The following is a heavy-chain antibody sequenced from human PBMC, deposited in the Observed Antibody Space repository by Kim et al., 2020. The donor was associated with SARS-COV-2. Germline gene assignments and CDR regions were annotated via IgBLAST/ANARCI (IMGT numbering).Heavy chain of an antibody. V-gene: IGHV3-21*01. CDR1: GFTFSSYS. Sequence: GGSLRLSCAASGFTFSSYSMNWVRQAPGKGLEWVSYISSSSSYIYYADSVKGRFTISRDNAKNSLYLQMNSLRAEDTAVYYCARNSGGQWLGQVGDYYDRSGYESSFYNWGQGTLVTVSS. CDR2: ISSSSSYI. D-gene: IGHD3-22*01. CDR3: ARNSGGQWLGQVGDYYDRSGYESSFYN. J-gene: IGHJ4*02.